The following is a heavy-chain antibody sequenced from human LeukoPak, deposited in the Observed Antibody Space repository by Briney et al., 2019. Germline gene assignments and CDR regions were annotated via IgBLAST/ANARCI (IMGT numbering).Heavy chain of an antibody. CDR2: ISGSGGRT. CDR3: AKTDSSDYSYFFDY. V-gene: IGHV3-23*01. Sequence: PGGSLRLSCAASGFTFSSYAMSWVCQAPGKGLEWVSAISGSGGRTYYADSVKGRFTISRDNSKNTLYLRMNSLRAEDTAVYYCAKTDSSDYSYFFDYWGQGTLVTVSS. CDR1: GFTFSSYA. D-gene: IGHD3-22*01. J-gene: IGHJ4*02.